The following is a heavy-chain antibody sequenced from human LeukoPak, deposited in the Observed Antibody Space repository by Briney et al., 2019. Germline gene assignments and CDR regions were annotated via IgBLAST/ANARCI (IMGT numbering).Heavy chain of an antibody. J-gene: IGHJ3*02. D-gene: IGHD6-13*01. CDR2: ISSSSSYI. Sequence: GGSLRLSCAASGFTFSSYSMNWVRQAPGKGLEWVSSISSSSSYIYYADSVKGRFTISRDNAKNSLYLQMNSLRAEDTAVYYCAKLGAAAGKYGSAFDIWSQGTMVTVSS. CDR1: GFTFSSYS. V-gene: IGHV3-21*01. CDR3: AKLGAAAGKYGSAFDI.